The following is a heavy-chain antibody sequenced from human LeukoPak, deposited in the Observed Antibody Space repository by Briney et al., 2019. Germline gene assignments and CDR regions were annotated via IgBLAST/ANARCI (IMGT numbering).Heavy chain of an antibody. J-gene: IGHJ6*02. CDR2: IYYSGST. CDR3: ARDSRKYHYYGMDV. CDR1: GGSISSGGYY. Sequence: SQTLSLTCTVSGGSISSGGYYWSWIRQHPGKGLEWIGYIYYSGSTYYNPSLKSRVTISVDTSKNQFSLKLCSVTAADTAVYYCARDSRKYHYYGMDVWGQGTTVTVSS. V-gene: IGHV4-31*03.